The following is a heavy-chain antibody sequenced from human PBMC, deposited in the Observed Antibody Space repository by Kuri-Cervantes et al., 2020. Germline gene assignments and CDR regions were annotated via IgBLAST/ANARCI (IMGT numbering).Heavy chain of an antibody. CDR1: GFTFSDYD. V-gene: IGHV3-23*01. CDR2: ISGSGGST. D-gene: IGHD2-2*01. Sequence: GGSLRLSCAASGFTFSDYDMSWVRQAPGKGLEWVSAISGSGGSTYYADSVKGRFTISSDNSKNTLHLQMNSLRAEDTAVYYCAKDLAPAGGDAFDIWGQGTMVTVSS. CDR3: AKDLAPAGGDAFDI. J-gene: IGHJ3*02.